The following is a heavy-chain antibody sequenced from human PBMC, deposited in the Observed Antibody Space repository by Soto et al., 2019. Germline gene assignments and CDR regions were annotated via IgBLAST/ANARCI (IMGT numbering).Heavy chain of an antibody. CDR2: MNTNSGNT. CDR3: ARGNSDYVLRYFDL. J-gene: IGHJ2*01. Sequence: QVQLVQSGAEVKKPGASVKVSCKASGYTFTSYDINWVRQATGQGLEWMGWMNTNSGNTGYAQKFQGSVNMTRNTSISTAYMELSSLRSEDTAVYYCARGNSDYVLRYFDLWGRGTLVTVSS. CDR1: GYTFTSYD. V-gene: IGHV1-8*01. D-gene: IGHD5-12*01.